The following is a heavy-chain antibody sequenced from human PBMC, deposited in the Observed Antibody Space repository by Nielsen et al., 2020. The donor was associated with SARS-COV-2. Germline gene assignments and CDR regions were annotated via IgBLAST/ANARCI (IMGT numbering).Heavy chain of an antibody. V-gene: IGHV4-59*08. CDR3: ARQGSITIFGVVIPGYYYYGMDV. D-gene: IGHD3-3*01. Sequence: PAPGKGLEWIGYIYYSGSTNYNPSLKSRVTISVDTSKNQFSLKLSSVTAADTAVYYCARQGSITIFGVVIPGYYYYGMDVWGQGTTVTVSS. CDR2: IYYSGST. J-gene: IGHJ6*02.